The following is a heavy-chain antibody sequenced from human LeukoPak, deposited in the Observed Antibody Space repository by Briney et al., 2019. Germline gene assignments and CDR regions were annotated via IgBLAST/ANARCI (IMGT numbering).Heavy chain of an antibody. J-gene: IGHJ6*03. Sequence: GGSLRLSCAASGFTFSSYAMNWVRQAPVKGLDWVSAISCSGRDTYYADAVKGRFTISRDNSKNTLYLQMNSLRAEDPAVYYCANHSSWYYMDVWGKGTTVTVSS. CDR1: GFTFSSYA. V-gene: IGHV3-23*01. CDR3: ANHSSWYYMDV. D-gene: IGHD6-13*01. CDR2: ISCSGRDT.